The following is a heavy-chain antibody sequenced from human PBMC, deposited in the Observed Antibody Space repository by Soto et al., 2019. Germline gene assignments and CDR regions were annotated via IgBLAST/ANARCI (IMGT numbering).Heavy chain of an antibody. CDR2: ISAYNGNT. J-gene: IGHJ6*02. Sequence: ASVKVSCKASGYTFTSYGISWVRQAPGQGLEWMGWISAYNGNTNYAQKLQGRVTMTTDTSTSTAYMELRSLRSDDTAVYYCARGYCSGGSCYSDYYYYGMEVWGQGTTVTVSS. CDR1: GYTFTSYG. CDR3: ARGYCSGGSCYSDYYYYGMEV. D-gene: IGHD2-15*01. V-gene: IGHV1-18*01.